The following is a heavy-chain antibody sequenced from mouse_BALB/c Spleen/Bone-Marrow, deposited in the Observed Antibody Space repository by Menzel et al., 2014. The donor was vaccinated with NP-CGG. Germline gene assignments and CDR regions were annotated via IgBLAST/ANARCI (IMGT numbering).Heavy chain of an antibody. CDR1: GFTFTDYF. CDR3: ASSYALDS. J-gene: IGHJ4*01. Sequence: EVMLVESGGGLVQPGGSLRLSCATSGFTFTDYFMTWVRQPPGKALEWLGFIRNKANGYTTEYSASVKGRFTISSDNSQSILYLQMNTLRPEDSATYYCASSYALDSWGPGTSVTVSS. V-gene: IGHV7-3*02. CDR2: IRNKANGYTT.